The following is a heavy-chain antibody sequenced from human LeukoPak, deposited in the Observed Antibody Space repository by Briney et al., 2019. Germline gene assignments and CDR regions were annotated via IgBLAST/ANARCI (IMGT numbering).Heavy chain of an antibody. CDR1: GFTFSSYS. J-gene: IGHJ4*02. Sequence: GGSLRLSCAASGFTFSSYSMNWVRQAPGKGLEWVSYISISSSTIYYADSVKGRFTISRDNAKNSLYLQMSSLRAEDTAVYYCARGGGSIDYWGQGTLVTVSS. D-gene: IGHD2-2*01. V-gene: IGHV3-48*01. CDR2: ISISSSTI. CDR3: ARGGGSIDY.